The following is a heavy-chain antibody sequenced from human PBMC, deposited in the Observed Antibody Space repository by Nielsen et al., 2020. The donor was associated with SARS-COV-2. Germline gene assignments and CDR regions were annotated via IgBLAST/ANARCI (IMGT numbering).Heavy chain of an antibody. CDR2: IKQDGSEK. V-gene: IGHV3-7*01. Sequence: LSLTCAASGFTFSSYWMSWVRQAPGKGLEWVANIKQDGSEKYYVDSVKGRFTISRDNAKNSLYLQMNSLRAEDTAVYYCARDGDYYGDYFDYWGQGTLVTVSS. CDR3: ARDGDYYGDYFDY. D-gene: IGHD4-17*01. J-gene: IGHJ4*02. CDR1: GFTFSSYW.